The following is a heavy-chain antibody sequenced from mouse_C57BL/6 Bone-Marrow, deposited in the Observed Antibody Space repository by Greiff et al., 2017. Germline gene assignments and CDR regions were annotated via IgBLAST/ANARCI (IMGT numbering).Heavy chain of an antibody. D-gene: IGHD1-1*01. CDR2: IDPSDSYT. Sequence: QVQLQQPGAELVMPGASVKLSCKASGYTFTSYWMHWVKQRPGQGLEWIGEIDPSDSYTNYNQKFKGKSTLTVDKSSSTAYMQLSSLTSEDSAVYYCARTGDITTVVAPGFDYWGQGTTLTVSS. V-gene: IGHV1-69*01. CDR1: GYTFTSYW. J-gene: IGHJ2*01. CDR3: ARTGDITTVVAPGFDY.